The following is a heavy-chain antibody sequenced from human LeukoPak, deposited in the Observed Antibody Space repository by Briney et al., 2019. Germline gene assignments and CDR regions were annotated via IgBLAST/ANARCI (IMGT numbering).Heavy chain of an antibody. CDR1: GLTFSSYS. J-gene: IGHJ6*03. Sequence: PGGSLRLSCAASGLTFSSYSMNWVRQAPGKGLEWVSSISSSSSYIYYADSVRGRFTISRDNAKNSLYLQMNSLRAEDTAVYYCARDQGITMVRGVKPYYYYYMDVWGKGTTVTVSS. V-gene: IGHV3-21*01. D-gene: IGHD3-10*01. CDR2: ISSSSSYI. CDR3: ARDQGITMVRGVKPYYYYYMDV.